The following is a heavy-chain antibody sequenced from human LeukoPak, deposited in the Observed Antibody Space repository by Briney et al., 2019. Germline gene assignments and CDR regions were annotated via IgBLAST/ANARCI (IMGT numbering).Heavy chain of an antibody. D-gene: IGHD1-1*01. Sequence: ASVKVSCKASGYTFTSYGISWVRQAPGQGLEWMGWISTDSGKSNSAQKFQGRVTMTRDTSTSTAYMEMRSLRSDDTAIYYCARDKNWSLDYWGQGTLVTVSS. J-gene: IGHJ4*02. V-gene: IGHV1-18*01. CDR1: GYTFTSYG. CDR2: ISTDSGKS. CDR3: ARDKNWSLDY.